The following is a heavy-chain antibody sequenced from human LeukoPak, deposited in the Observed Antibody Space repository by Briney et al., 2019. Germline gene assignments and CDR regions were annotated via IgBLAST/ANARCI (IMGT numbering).Heavy chain of an antibody. V-gene: IGHV3-7*01. CDR2: IKGDESAK. D-gene: IGHD1-26*01. J-gene: IGHJ4*02. CDR1: GFAFSTYW. Sequence: GGSLRLSCAASGFAFSTYWMAWVRQAPGKGLEWVANIKGDESAKHQADSVKGRFTISRDNAQNSVYLHMRSLRGEDTAVYYCARDVGGSLDYWGQGTLVTVSS. CDR3: ARDVGGSLDY.